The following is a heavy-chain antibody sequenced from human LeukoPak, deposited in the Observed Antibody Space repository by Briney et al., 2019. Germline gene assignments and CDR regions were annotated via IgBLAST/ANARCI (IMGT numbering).Heavy chain of an antibody. CDR3: ARPSGYSSGWDAFDI. Sequence: GESLKISCKGSGYSFTSYWISWVRQMPGKGLEWMGGIDPSDSYTNYSPSFQGHVTISADKSISTAYLQWSSLKASDTAMYYCARPSGYSSGWDAFDIWGQGTMVTVSS. J-gene: IGHJ3*02. CDR1: GYSFTSYW. V-gene: IGHV5-10-1*01. D-gene: IGHD6-19*01. CDR2: IDPSDSYT.